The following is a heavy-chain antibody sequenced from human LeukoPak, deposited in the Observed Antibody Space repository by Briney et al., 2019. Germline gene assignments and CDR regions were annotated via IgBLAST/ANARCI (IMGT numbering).Heavy chain of an antibody. CDR3: ARDLSSAVTGDY. V-gene: IGHV3-21*01. Sequence: PGGSLRLSCAASGFTFSSYNMNWVRQAPGKGLEWVSTISGSSSYIYYADSMEGRFTISRDNAKNSLYLQMNSLRAEDTAVYYCARDLSSAVTGDYWGQGALVTVSS. CDR1: GFTFSSYN. CDR2: ISGSSSYI. D-gene: IGHD4-17*01. J-gene: IGHJ4*02.